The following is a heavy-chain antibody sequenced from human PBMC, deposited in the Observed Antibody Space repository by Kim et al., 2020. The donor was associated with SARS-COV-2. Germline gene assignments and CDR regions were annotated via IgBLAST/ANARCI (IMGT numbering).Heavy chain of an antibody. V-gene: IGHV6-1*01. D-gene: IGHD3-10*01. CDR3: ARDSDGFGEEASYYYYGMDV. J-gene: IGHJ6*02. CDR2: TYYRSKWYN. Sequence: SQTLSLTCAISGDSVSSNSAAWNWIRQSPSRGLEWLGRTYYRSKWYNDYAVSVKSRITINPDTSKNQFSLQLNSVTPEDTAVYYCARDSDGFGEEASYYYYGMDVWGQGTTVTVSS. CDR1: GDSVSSNSAA.